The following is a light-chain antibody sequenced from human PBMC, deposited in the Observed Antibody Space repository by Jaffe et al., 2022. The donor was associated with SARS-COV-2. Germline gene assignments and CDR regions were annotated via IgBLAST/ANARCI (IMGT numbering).Light chain of an antibody. V-gene: IGLV1-44*01. CDR1: GSNIGSNS. J-gene: IGLJ3*02. Sequence: QSVLTQPPSASGTPGQRVTISCSGSGSNIGSNSVHWFQQLPGTAPKLLIYTNNQRPSGVADRFSGSKSGTSASLAISGLQSEDEADYYCAAWDDSLSGLVFGGGTKLTVL. CDR3: AAWDDSLSGLV. CDR2: TNN.